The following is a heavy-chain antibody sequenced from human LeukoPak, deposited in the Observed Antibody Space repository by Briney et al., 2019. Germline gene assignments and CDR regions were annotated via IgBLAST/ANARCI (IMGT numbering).Heavy chain of an antibody. J-gene: IGHJ5*02. D-gene: IGHD3-10*01. V-gene: IGHV4-31*03. CDR2: IYYSGST. CDR1: GGSISSGGYY. Sequence: SETLSLTCTVSGGSISSGGYYWSWIRQHPGKGLEWIGYIYYSGSTYYNPSLKSRVAISVDTSKNQFSLKLSSVTAADTAVYYCARAKVDGPYYYGSGSYNWFDPWGQGTLVTVSS. CDR3: ARAKVDGPYYYGSGSYNWFDP.